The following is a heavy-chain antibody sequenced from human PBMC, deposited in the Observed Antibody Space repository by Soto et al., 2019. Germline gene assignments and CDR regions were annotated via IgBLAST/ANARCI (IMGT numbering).Heavy chain of an antibody. J-gene: IGHJ4*02. Sequence: QVQLQESGPGLVKPSETLSLTCTVSGGSISSYYWSWIRQPPGKGLEWIGYIYYSGSTNYNPSLMSRVTISVDMSKNQFSLKLSSVTAADTAVYYCARTTVTRKFDYWGQGTLVTVSS. CDR2: IYYSGST. D-gene: IGHD4-17*01. CDR3: ARTTVTRKFDY. V-gene: IGHV4-59*01. CDR1: GGSISSYY.